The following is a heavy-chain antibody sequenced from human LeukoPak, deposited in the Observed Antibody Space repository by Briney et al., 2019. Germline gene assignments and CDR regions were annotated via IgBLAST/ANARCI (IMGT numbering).Heavy chain of an antibody. CDR1: GYTLTELS. CDR3: ATYPPWSGYYPAYYYYMDV. Sequence: VASVKVSCKVSGYTLTELSMHWVRQAPGKGLEWMGGFDPEDGETIYAQKFQGRVTMTEDTSTDTAYMELSSLRSEDTAVYYCATYPPWSGYYPAYYYYMDVWGKGTTVTVSS. CDR2: FDPEDGET. J-gene: IGHJ6*03. V-gene: IGHV1-24*01. D-gene: IGHD3-3*01.